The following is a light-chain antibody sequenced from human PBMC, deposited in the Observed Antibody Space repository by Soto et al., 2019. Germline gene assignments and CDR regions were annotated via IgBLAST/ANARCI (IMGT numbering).Light chain of an antibody. V-gene: IGKV3-15*01. Sequence: EILMTQSPATLSVSPGDRATLSCRASQSVSNNLAWYQQRPGQAPRLLIYGASTRATGIPARFSGSGSGTEFTLTISSLQSEYFAVYYCQQYNDWPPWTFGQGTKVDI. CDR3: QQYNDWPPWT. CDR1: QSVSNN. CDR2: GAS. J-gene: IGKJ1*01.